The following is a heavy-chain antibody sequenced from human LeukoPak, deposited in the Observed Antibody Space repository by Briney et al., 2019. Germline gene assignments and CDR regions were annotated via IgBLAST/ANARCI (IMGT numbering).Heavy chain of an antibody. J-gene: IGHJ5*02. CDR1: GYSFTGYY. CDR2: INPNSGGT. CDR3: ARERTSGSYSWFDP. D-gene: IGHD1-26*01. Sequence: ASVKVSCKASGYSFTGYYTHWVRPAPGQGLEWMGWINPNSGGTNYAQKFQGRVTMTRDTSISAAYMELSSLRSDDTAFYYCARERTSGSYSWFDPWGQGTLVTVSS. V-gene: IGHV1-2*02.